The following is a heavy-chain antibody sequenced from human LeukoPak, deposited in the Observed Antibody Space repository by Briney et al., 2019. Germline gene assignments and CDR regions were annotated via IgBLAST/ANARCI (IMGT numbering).Heavy chain of an antibody. CDR3: ARVAGSSWYFDY. D-gene: IGHD6-13*01. V-gene: IGHV4-59*01. J-gene: IGHJ4*02. CDR1: GGSISSYY. Sequence: SETLSLTCTVSGGSISSYYWSWIRQPPGKGLEWIGYIYYSGSTNYNPSLKSRVTISVDTSKNQFSLKLSSVTAADNAVYYCARVAGSSWYFDYWGQGTLVTVSS. CDR2: IYYSGST.